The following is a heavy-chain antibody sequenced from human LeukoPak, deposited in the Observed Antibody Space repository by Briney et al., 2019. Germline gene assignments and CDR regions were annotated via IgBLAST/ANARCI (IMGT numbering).Heavy chain of an antibody. Sequence: SETLSLTCAVYGGSFSGYYWSWIRQPPGKGLEWIGEINHSGSSNYNPSLKSRVTISVDTSKNQFSLKLSSVTAADTAVYYCASSVSYSTIDYWGQGALVTVSS. V-gene: IGHV4-34*01. CDR2: INHSGSS. CDR1: GGSFSGYY. J-gene: IGHJ4*02. CDR3: ASSVSYSTIDY. D-gene: IGHD1-26*01.